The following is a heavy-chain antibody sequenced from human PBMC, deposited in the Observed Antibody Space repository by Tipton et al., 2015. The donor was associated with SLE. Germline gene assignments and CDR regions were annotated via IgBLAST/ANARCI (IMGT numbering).Heavy chain of an antibody. J-gene: IGHJ4*02. V-gene: IGHV4-61*01. CDR1: GGSVSSGSYY. CDR3: ARGGSSWFRYYFDY. CDR2: IYYSGST. D-gene: IGHD6-13*01. Sequence: TLSLTCTVSGGSVSSGSYYWSWIRQPPGKGLEWIGYIYYSGSTNYNPSLKSRVTISVDTSKNQFSLKLNSVTAADTAVYYCARGGSSWFRYYFDYWGQGTLVTVSS.